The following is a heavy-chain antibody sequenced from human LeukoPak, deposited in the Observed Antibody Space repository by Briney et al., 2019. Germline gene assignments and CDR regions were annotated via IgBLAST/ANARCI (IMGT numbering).Heavy chain of an antibody. CDR2: ISSSSSYI. D-gene: IGHD3-22*01. J-gene: IGHJ4*02. V-gene: IGHV3-21*01. CDR1: GFTFSSYS. Sequence: GGSLRLSCAASGFTFSSYSMNWVRQAPGKGLEWVSSISSSSSYIYYADSVKGRFTIPRDNAKNSLYLQMNSLRAEDTAVYYCARLNYYDSSGPNPYFDYWGQGTLVTVSS. CDR3: ARLNYYDSSGPNPYFDY.